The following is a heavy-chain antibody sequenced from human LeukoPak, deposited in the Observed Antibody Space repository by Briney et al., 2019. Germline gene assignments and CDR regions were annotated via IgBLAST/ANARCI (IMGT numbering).Heavy chain of an antibody. D-gene: IGHD3-22*01. CDR1: GFTFSSYS. Sequence: PGGSLRLSCAASGFTFSSYSMNWVRQAPGKGLEWVSSISSSSYIYYADSVKGRFTISRDNAKNSLYLQMNSLRAEDTAVYYCARAPNYDSSGHWGQGTLVTVSS. V-gene: IGHV3-21*01. J-gene: IGHJ4*02. CDR3: ARAPNYDSSGH. CDR2: ISSSSYI.